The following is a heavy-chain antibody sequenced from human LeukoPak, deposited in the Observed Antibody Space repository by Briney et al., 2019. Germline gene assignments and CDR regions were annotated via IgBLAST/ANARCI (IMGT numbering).Heavy chain of an antibody. Sequence: GASLQISCKGAGGGFTSYWICRGRQLPRKSLEWRGGIYPGNSDTRYNPSFQGQVTISADKSNSTAYLQWSSVKASDTAVYYCARQEDDILTGYDYWGQGTLVTVSS. V-gene: IGHV5-51*01. CDR1: GGGFTSYW. CDR2: IYPGNSDT. D-gene: IGHD3-9*01. J-gene: IGHJ4*02. CDR3: ARQEDDILTGYDY.